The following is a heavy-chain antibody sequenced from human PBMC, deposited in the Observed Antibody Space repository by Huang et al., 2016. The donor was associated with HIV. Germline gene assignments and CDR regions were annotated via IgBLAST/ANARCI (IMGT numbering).Heavy chain of an antibody. J-gene: IGHJ6*02. CDR2: FYTSGNN. V-gene: IGHV4-4*07. CDR3: ARENEFCGSTNCHHYYYGLDV. CDR1: GGSFSTYY. D-gene: IGHD2-2*01. Sequence: QVQLQESGPGLVKPSETLSLTCTVSGGSFSTYYWSWIRQSAGKGLEWIGRFYTSGNNNYNPSLRRRVTMSVDTSKNQFSLRLTSVTAADTAVYYCARENEFCGSTNCHHYYYGLDVWGQGTTVTVSS.